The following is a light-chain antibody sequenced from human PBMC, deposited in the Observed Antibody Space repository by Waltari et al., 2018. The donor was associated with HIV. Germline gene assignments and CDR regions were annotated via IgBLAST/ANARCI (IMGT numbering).Light chain of an antibody. J-gene: IGKJ4*01. CDR2: DAS. CDR3: QQRSRKLT. Sequence: EIVLTQSPATLSLSPGERATLFCRASQSVSSYLAWYQQKPGQAPRLLIYDASNRATGIPARFSGSWSGTDFTLTISSLEPEDFAVYYCQQRSRKLTFGGGTKVEVK. V-gene: IGKV3-11*01. CDR1: QSVSSY.